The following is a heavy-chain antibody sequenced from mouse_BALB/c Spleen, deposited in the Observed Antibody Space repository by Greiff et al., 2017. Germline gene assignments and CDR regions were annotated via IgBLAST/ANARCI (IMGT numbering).Heavy chain of an antibody. CDR2: IDPETGGT. D-gene: IGHD1-1*01. CDR3: TRRVLRGDWFAY. CDR1: GYTFTDYE. Sequence: VQLQQSGAELVRPGASVTLSCKASGYTFTDYEMHWVKQTPVHGLEWIGAIDPETGGTAYNQKFKGKATLTADKSSSTAYMELRSLTSEDSAVYYCTRRVLRGDWFAYWGQGTLVTVSA. V-gene: IGHV1-15*01. J-gene: IGHJ3*01.